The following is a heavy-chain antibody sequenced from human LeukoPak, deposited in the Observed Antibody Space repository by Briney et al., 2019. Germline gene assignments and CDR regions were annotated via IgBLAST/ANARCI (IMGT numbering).Heavy chain of an antibody. CDR1: GGSFSGYY. D-gene: IGHD6-13*01. V-gene: IGHV4-34*01. J-gene: IGHJ5*02. CDR2: INHSGST. Sequence: PSETLSLTCAVYGGSFSGYYWSWIRQPPGKGLEWIGEINHSGSTNYNPSLKSRVTMSVDTSKNQFSLKLSSVTAADTAVYYCARHGPPYSSSWQRFDPWGQGTLVTVSS. CDR3: ARHGPPYSSSWQRFDP.